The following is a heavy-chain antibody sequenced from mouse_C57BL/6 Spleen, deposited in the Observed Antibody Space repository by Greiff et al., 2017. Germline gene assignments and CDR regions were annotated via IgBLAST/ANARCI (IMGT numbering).Heavy chain of an antibody. CDR3: AREGLLRHYFDY. CDR2: INPNNGGT. Sequence: EVKLVESGPELVKPGASVKIPCKASGYTFTDYNMDWVKQSHGKSLEWIGDINPNNGGTIYNQKFKGKATLTVDKSSSTAYMELRSLTSEDTAVYYCAREGLLRHYFDYWGKGTTLTVSS. CDR1: GYTFTDYN. V-gene: IGHV1-18*01. D-gene: IGHD1-2*01. J-gene: IGHJ2*01.